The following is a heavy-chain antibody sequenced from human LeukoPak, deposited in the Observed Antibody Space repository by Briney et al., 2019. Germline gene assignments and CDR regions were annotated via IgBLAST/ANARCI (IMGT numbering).Heavy chain of an antibody. CDR3: ARVGSIAAAGTPDY. CDR1: GFTFSSNS. V-gene: IGHV3-48*04. CDR2: ISSTGGTI. J-gene: IGHJ4*02. D-gene: IGHD6-13*01. Sequence: GGSLRLSCAASGFTFSSNSMNWVRQAPGKGLEWVSYISSTGGTIYYADSMKGRFTISRDNAKNSLYLQMNSLRVEDTAVYYCARVGSIAAAGTPDYWGQGTLVTVSS.